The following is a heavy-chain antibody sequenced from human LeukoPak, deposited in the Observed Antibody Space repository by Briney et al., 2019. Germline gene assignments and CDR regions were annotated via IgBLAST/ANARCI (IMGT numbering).Heavy chain of an antibody. CDR1: GVSISGTTYY. J-gene: IGHJ5*02. D-gene: IGHD3-22*01. CDR2: IYYSGST. CDR3: PRHRGDYDSSGYYWFDP. Sequence: PSETLSLTCSVSGVSISGTTYYWAWIRQPPGKGLEWIGTIYYSGSTYYNPSLKSRVTISVDTSNNQFSLKLRSVTAADTSVYYCPRHRGDYDSSGYYWFDPWSQGTLVTVSS. V-gene: IGHV4-39*01.